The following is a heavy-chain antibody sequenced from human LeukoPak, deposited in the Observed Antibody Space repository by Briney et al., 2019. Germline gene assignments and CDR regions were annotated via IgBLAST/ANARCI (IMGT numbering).Heavy chain of an antibody. J-gene: IGHJ4*02. Sequence: SETLSLTCTVSGGSISSGDYYWSWIRQPPGKGLEWIGYIYYSGSTYYNPSLKSRVTISVDTSKNQFSLKLSPVTAADTAVYYCARYTYYYDSSGYYLFHAFDYWGQGTLVTVSS. CDR1: GGSISSGDYY. D-gene: IGHD3-22*01. V-gene: IGHV4-30-4*01. CDR3: ARYTYYYDSSGYYLFHAFDY. CDR2: IYYSGST.